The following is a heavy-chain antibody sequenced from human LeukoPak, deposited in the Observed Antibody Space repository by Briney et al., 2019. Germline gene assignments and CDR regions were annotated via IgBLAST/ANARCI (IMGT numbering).Heavy chain of an antibody. CDR3: ARGGSDGGATQFFDY. CDR2: IFHSGSI. V-gene: IGHV4-4*02. Sequence: SETLSLTCAVSGGSITNSNWWSWVRQPPGKGLEWIGEIFHSGSINYNSSLKSRATISVDKSKDQFFLQLKSVSAADTAVYFCARGGSDGGATQFFDYWGQGILITVSA. CDR1: GGSITNSNW. D-gene: IGHD3-16*01. J-gene: IGHJ4*02.